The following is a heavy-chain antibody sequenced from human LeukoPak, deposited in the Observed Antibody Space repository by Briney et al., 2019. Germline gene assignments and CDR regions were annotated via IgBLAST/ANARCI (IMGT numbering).Heavy chain of an antibody. CDR1: GFTFSSCS. D-gene: IGHD4-23*01. Sequence: GGSLRLSCAASGFTFSSCSMNWVRQAPGKGLEWVSSISSSSSYIYYADSVKGRFTISRDNAKNSLYLQMNSLRAEDTAVYYCARESKDYGGNYFDYWGQGTLVTVSS. J-gene: IGHJ4*02. V-gene: IGHV3-21*01. CDR3: ARESKDYGGNYFDY. CDR2: ISSSSSYI.